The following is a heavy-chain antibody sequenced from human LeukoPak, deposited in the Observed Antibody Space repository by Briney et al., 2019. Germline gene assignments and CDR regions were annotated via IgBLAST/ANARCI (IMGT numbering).Heavy chain of an antibody. Sequence: GGSLRLSCAASGFTFSSYSMNWVRQAPGKGLEWVSSISSSSSYIYYADSVKGRFTISRDNSKNTLYLQMNSLRAEDTAVYYCAKDLLRLYSSSSLFDYWGQGTLVTVSS. J-gene: IGHJ4*02. CDR1: GFTFSSYS. V-gene: IGHV3-21*04. D-gene: IGHD6-6*01. CDR3: AKDLLRLYSSSSLFDY. CDR2: ISSSSSYI.